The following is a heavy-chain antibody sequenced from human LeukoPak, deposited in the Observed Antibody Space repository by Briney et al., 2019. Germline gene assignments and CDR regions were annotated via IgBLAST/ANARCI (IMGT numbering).Heavy chain of an antibody. V-gene: IGHV4-59*01. Sequence: SETLSLTCTVSGGSISSYYWTWIRQPPGKGLEWIGCIYYSGSTNYNPSLKSRVTIPVDTSKNQFSLKLSSVTAADTAVYYCARHYYGSGSQNWFDPWGQGTLVTVSS. J-gene: IGHJ5*02. D-gene: IGHD3-10*01. CDR1: GGSISSYY. CDR3: ARHYYGSGSQNWFDP. CDR2: IYYSGST.